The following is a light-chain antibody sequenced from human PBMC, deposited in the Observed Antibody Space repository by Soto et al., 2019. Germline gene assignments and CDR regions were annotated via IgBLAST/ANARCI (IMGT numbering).Light chain of an antibody. Sequence: QSVLTQPPSVSGAPGQRVTISCTGSTGYDVHWYQQFPATAPKLLIHDNSIRPSGVPDRFSGSKSGTSASLAITGLQAEDEADYYCQSYDSSLSGWVFGGGTQLTVL. CDR2: DNS. CDR3: QSYDSSLSGWV. J-gene: IGLJ3*02. CDR1: TGYD. V-gene: IGLV1-40*01.